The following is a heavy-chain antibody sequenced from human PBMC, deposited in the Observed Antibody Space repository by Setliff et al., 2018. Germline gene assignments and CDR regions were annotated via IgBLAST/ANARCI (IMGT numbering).Heavy chain of an antibody. CDR1: GFTLSGYS. Sequence: GGSLRLSCAASGFTLSGYSMNWVRQAPGKGLEWVSYISGSSQIISYADSVKGRFTISRDNAKNSLYLKMNSLRAEDPAVYYCAREATLGGYSYGYIDYWGQGTLVTVSS. D-gene: IGHD5-18*01. J-gene: IGHJ4*02. CDR2: ISGSSQII. V-gene: IGHV3-48*01. CDR3: AREATLGGYSYGYIDY.